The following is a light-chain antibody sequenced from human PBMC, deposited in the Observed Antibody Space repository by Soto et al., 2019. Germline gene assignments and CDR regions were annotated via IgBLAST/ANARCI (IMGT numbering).Light chain of an antibody. J-gene: IGKJ1*01. CDR3: QQRSNWPRT. Sequence: DIQMTQSPSTLSGSVGDRVTITCRASQTISSWLAWYQQKPGKAPKLLIYKASTLKSGVPSRFSGSGSGTEFTLTISRLEPEDFAVYYCQQRSNWPRTFGQGTKVDIK. V-gene: IGKV1-5*03. CDR2: KAS. CDR1: QTISSW.